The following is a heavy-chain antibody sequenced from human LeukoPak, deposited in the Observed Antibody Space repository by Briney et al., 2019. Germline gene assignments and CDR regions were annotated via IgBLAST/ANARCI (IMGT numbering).Heavy chain of an antibody. CDR2: ISGSADST. V-gene: IGHV3-23*01. CDR3: ANRNIAAAVHGLF. CDR1: GFTFSSYA. J-gene: IGHJ4*02. D-gene: IGHD6-13*01. Sequence: PGGSLRLSCAASGFTFSSYAMSWVRQAPGKGLEWVSGISGSADSTYYADSVKGRFTISRDNSKKTLYLQMNSLRADGTAVYYCANRNIAAAVHGLFWGQGTLVTVSS.